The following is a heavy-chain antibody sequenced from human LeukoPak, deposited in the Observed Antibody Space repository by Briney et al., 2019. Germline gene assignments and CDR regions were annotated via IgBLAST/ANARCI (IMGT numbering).Heavy chain of an antibody. V-gene: IGHV4-39*01. CDR1: GGPISSSSYY. D-gene: IGHD6-13*01. J-gene: IGHJ4*02. Sequence: SETLSLTCTVSGGPISSSSYYWGWIRQPPGKGLEWIGSIYYSGSTYYNPSLKSRVTISVDTSKNQFSLKLSSVTAADTAVYYCARPSRGYSSSWYPDYFDYWGQGTLVTVSS. CDR3: ARPSRGYSSSWYPDYFDY. CDR2: IYYSGST.